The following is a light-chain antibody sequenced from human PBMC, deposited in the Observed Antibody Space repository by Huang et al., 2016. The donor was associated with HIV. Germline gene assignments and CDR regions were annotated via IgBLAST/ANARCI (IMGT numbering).Light chain of an antibody. J-gene: IGKJ4*01. CDR1: QSVLASSNNKNY. Sequence: DIVMTQSPDSLAVSLGERATINCGSSQSVLASSNNKNYLAWYQQKPGQPPKLLIYWASTRESGVPERFSGSGSGTDFTLTISSLQAEDVAFYYCQHYYSSPITFGGGTKVEIK. V-gene: IGKV4-1*01. CDR2: WAS. CDR3: QHYYSSPIT.